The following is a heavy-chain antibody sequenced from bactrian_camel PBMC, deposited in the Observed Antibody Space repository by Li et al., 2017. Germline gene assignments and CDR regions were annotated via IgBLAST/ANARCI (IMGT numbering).Heavy chain of an antibody. Sequence: HVQLVESGGDSVQAGGSLRLSCAASGFTVSTYCMGWFRQAPGKEREGGAVIDSDGSTWYADSVKGRFTISKDNAKNTLYLQMNNLKPEDTAVYYCAADPRCGYWGQGTQVTVS. CDR2: IDSDGST. J-gene: IGHJ6*01. CDR3: AADPRCGY. CDR1: GFTVSTYC. V-gene: IGHV3S55*01.